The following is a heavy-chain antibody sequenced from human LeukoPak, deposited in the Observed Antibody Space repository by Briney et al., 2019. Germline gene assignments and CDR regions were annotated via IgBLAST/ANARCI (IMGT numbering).Heavy chain of an antibody. V-gene: IGHV4-39*01. CDR1: GGSISSSSYS. CDR2: VYSSGSA. CDR3: ARVTGYSSG. Sequence: SETLSLTCTVSGGSISSSSYSWGWIRQPPGKGLQWIGSVYSSGSAYYIPSLKSRVAMSVDSSKNQLYLKVSSVTAADTAVYYCARVTGYSSGWGQGTLVTVSS. D-gene: IGHD6-19*01. J-gene: IGHJ4*02.